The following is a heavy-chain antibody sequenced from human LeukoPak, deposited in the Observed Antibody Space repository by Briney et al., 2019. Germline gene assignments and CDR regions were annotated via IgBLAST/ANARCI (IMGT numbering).Heavy chain of an antibody. CDR2: ISDSGGTT. V-gene: IGHV3-23*01. CDR3: AKGGLRGSFDP. Sequence: GGSLRLSCAASGFTFGSYAMSWVRQAPGKGLEWVSTISDSGGTTYFADSVKGRFTISRDNSKNTLYLQMNSLRAEDTAVYYCAKGGLRGSFDPWGQGTLVTVSS. J-gene: IGHJ5*02. CDR1: GFTFGSYA.